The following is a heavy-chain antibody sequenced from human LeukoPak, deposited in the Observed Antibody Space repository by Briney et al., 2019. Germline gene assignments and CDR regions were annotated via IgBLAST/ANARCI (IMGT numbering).Heavy chain of an antibody. CDR2: INHSGST. D-gene: IGHD3-10*01. J-gene: IGHJ5*02. V-gene: IGHV4-34*01. Sequence: SETLSLTCAVYGGSFSGYYWSWIRQPPGKGLEWIGEINHSGSTNYNPSLKSRVTISVDTSKNQSSLKLSSVTAADTAVYYCARVQLLWFGELLYSWFDPWGQGTLVTVSS. CDR3: ARVQLLWFGELLYSWFDP. CDR1: GGSFSGYY.